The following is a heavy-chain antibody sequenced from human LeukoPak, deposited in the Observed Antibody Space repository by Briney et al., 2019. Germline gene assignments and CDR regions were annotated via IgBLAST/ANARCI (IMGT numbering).Heavy chain of an antibody. CDR2: IYYSGST. J-gene: IGHJ5*02. V-gene: IGHV4-30-4*01. D-gene: IGHD1-26*01. CDR1: GGSISSGDYY. Sequence: SQTLSLTCTVSGGSISSGDYYWSWIRQPPGKGLEWIGYIYYSGSTHYNPSLKSRVTISVDTSKNQFSLKLSSVTAADTAVYYCARDLVGPVEGFIGFDPWGQGTLVTVSS. CDR3: ARDLVGPVEGFIGFDP.